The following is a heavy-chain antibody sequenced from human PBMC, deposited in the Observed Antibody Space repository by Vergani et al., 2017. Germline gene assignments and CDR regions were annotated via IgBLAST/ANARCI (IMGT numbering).Heavy chain of an antibody. D-gene: IGHD3-9*01. CDR3: ARDPGPVXRYFDWLSPYYYYYMDV. V-gene: IGHV3-30*01. CDR2: ISYDGSNK. CDR1: GFTFSSYA. J-gene: IGHJ6*03. Sequence: QVQLVESGGGVVQPGRSLRLSCAASGFTFSSYAMHWVRQAPGKGLEWVAVISYDGSNKYYADSVKGRFTISRDNSKNTLYLQMNSLRAEDTAVYYCARDPGPVXRYFDWLSPYYYYYMDVWGKGTTVTVSS.